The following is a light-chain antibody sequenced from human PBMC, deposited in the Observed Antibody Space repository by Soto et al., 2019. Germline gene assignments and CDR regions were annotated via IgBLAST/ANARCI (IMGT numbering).Light chain of an antibody. CDR1: QSISGW. J-gene: IGKJ1*01. Sequence: DIQMPQSPPTMSASVGDRVTLTCRANQSISGWLAWYQQKPGKATKLLIYDASTLESWVPSRFSGSGSGTEFTLTFSSLQPEDFATYYCHQYNTYSPTFGQGTKGEI. V-gene: IGKV1-5*01. CDR3: HQYNTYSPT. CDR2: DAS.